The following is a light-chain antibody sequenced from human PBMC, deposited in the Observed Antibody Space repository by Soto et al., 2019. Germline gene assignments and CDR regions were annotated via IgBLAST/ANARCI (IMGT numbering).Light chain of an antibody. V-gene: IGKV1-17*01. CDR2: AAS. Sequence: DIQMTQSPSSLSASAGDRVTITCRASHGIRNFLGWYQQKPGKAPKRMIHAASSLESGDPSRFSGSGSGTEFTLTISSLQPEDFATYYCLQHNTYPFTFGQGTKVEIK. CDR3: LQHNTYPFT. CDR1: HGIRNF. J-gene: IGKJ2*01.